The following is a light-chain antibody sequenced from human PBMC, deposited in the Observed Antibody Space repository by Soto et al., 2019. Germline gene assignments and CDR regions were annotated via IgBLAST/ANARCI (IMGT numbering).Light chain of an antibody. V-gene: IGKV3-11*01. CDR2: DAS. CDR1: QSVGDY. CDR3: QQYGSSPRT. J-gene: IGKJ2*01. Sequence: DIVLTQSPATLSLSPGERATLSCRASQSVGDYLGWYQQKPGQAPRLLIYDASQMATGVPARFSASGSGTDFTLTISSLEPEDFAVYYCQQYGSSPRTFGQGTKLEIK.